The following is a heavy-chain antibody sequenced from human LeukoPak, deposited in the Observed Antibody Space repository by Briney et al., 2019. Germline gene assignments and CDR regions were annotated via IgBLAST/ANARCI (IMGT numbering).Heavy chain of an antibody. CDR3: AKDFGRLGYCSSTSCYPSD. Sequence: GGSLRLSCAASGFISSDYDMNWVRQAPGQGLEWVALFSSVGSYKYYADSVKGRFTISRDNAKSLVYLQLNSLRAEDTAVYYCAKDFGRLGYCSSTSCYPSDWGQGTLVTVSS. D-gene: IGHD2-2*01. CDR2: FSSVGSYK. V-gene: IGHV3-21*01. J-gene: IGHJ4*02. CDR1: GFISSDYD.